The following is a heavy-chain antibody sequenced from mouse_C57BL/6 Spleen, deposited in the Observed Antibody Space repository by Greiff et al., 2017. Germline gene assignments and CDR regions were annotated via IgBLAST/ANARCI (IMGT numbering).Heavy chain of an antibody. CDR3: ASCGYDDYAMDY. CDR2: INPSNGGT. J-gene: IGHJ4*01. D-gene: IGHD2-2*01. Sequence: VQLQQSGTELVKPGASVKLSCKASGYTFTSYWMHWVKQRPGQGLEWIGNINPSNGGTNYNEKFKSKATLTVDKSSSTAYMQLSSLTSEDSAVYYCASCGYDDYAMDYWGQGTSVTVSS. CDR1: GYTFTSYW. V-gene: IGHV1-53*01.